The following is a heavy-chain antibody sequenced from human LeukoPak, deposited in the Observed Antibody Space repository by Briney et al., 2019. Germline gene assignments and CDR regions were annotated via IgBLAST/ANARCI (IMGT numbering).Heavy chain of an antibody. Sequence: SETLSHTCTVSGGSISSYYWSWIRQPPGKGLEWIGYIYYSGSTNYNPSLKSRVTISVDTSKNQFSLKLTSVTAADTAVYYCAREGSDYYDSSGFWYWGQGTLVTVSS. D-gene: IGHD3-22*01. CDR3: AREGSDYYDSSGFWY. V-gene: IGHV4-59*01. CDR1: GGSISSYY. CDR2: IYYSGST. J-gene: IGHJ4*02.